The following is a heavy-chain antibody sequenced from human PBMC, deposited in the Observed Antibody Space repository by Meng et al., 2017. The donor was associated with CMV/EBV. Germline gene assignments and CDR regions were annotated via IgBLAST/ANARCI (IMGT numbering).Heavy chain of an antibody. CDR3: ARAVGGSGWYYFDY. V-gene: IGHV4-39*07. CDR1: GGSTGSSSYY. D-gene: IGHD6-19*01. Sequence: SDTLSPTVKLPGGSTGSSSYYWGWISQPPGKGLEWIGSIYYSGSTYYNPSLKSRVTISVDTSKNQFSLMLSSVTAADTAVYYCARAVGGSGWYYFDYWGQGTLVTVSS. CDR2: IYYSGST. J-gene: IGHJ4*02.